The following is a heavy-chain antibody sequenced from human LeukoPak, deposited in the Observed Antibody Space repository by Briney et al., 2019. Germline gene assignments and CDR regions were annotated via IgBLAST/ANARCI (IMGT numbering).Heavy chain of an antibody. CDR3: AGRPQDSSGWYWTPPVHYYGMDV. CDR1: GFTFSSYS. CDR2: ISSSSSYI. Sequence: PGGSLRLSCAASGFTFSSYSMNWVRQAPGKGLEWVSSISSSSSYIYYADSVKGRFTISRDNAKNSLYLQMNSLRAEDTAVYYCAGRPQDSSGWYWTPPVHYYGMDVWGQGTTVTVSS. D-gene: IGHD6-19*01. V-gene: IGHV3-21*01. J-gene: IGHJ6*02.